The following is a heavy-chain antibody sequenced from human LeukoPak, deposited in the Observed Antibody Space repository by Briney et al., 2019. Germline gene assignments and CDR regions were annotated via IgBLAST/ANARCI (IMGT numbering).Heavy chain of an antibody. CDR2: IRYDGSNK. J-gene: IGHJ4*02. Sequence: PGGSLRLSCAASGFTFSNFGMHWVRQAPGKGLEWVAFIRYDGSNKYYVDSVEGRFTISRDNSKNTLSLQMNSLRPEDTAVYYCARKGFGSITVPGTFDYWGQGILVTVSS. CDR1: GFTFSNFG. CDR3: ARKGFGSITVPGTFDY. V-gene: IGHV3-30*02. D-gene: IGHD6-19*01.